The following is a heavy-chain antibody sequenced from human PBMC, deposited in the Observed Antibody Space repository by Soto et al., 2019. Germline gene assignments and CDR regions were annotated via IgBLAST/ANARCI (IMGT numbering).Heavy chain of an antibody. CDR2: INSDGTTT. V-gene: IGHV3-74*01. CDR3: ARDVSYSMDV. Sequence: EVQLVESGGGVVQPGGSLRLSCEVSGFTFSSHWMHWVRQAPGKGLVWVSYINSDGTTTTHADSVKGRFTISRDNAKNTLYLQMNSLRAEDTAVYYCARDVSYSMDVWGQGTTVTVSS. CDR1: GFTFSSHW. J-gene: IGHJ6*02.